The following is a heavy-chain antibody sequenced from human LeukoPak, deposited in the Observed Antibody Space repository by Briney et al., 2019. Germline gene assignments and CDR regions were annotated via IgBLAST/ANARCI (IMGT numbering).Heavy chain of an antibody. J-gene: IGHJ4*02. CDR3: ARDDSAWYAY. Sequence: GGSVRLSCAASGFNVSNNYMNWVRQAPGKGLEWVSVIFSSGPTYYADSVKGRFTISRDNAKNSLYLQINSLRAEDTAVYYCARDDSAWYAYWGPGTLVTVSS. D-gene: IGHD6-19*01. CDR1: GFNVSNNY. V-gene: IGHV3-53*01. CDR2: IFSSGPT.